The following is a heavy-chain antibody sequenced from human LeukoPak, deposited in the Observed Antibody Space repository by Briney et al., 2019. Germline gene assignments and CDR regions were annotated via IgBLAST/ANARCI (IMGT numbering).Heavy chain of an antibody. J-gene: IGHJ4*02. V-gene: IGHV3-53*01. CDR3: ANRDY. CDR1: GFTFSSYW. Sequence: GGSLRLSCAASGFTFSSYWMHWVRQAPGKGLEWVSVIYSGGSTYYADSVKGRFTISRDNSKNTLYLQMNSLRAEDTAVYYCANRDYWGQGTLVTVSS. CDR2: IYSGGST.